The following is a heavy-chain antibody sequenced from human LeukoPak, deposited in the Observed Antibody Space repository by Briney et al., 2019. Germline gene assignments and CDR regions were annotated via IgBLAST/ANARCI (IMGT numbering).Heavy chain of an antibody. J-gene: IGHJ6*02. CDR2: ISWDGGST. Sequence: PGGSLRLSCAASGFTFDDYTMHWVRQAPGKGLGWVSLISWDGGSTYYADSVKGRFTISRDNSKNSLYLQMNSLRTEDTALYYCAKGIGYYYGMDVWGQGTSVTVSS. D-gene: IGHD2-15*01. V-gene: IGHV3-43*01. CDR3: AKGIGYYYGMDV. CDR1: GFTFDDYT.